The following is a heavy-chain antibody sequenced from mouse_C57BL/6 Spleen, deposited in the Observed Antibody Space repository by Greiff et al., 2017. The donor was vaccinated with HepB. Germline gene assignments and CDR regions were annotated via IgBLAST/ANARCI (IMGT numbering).Heavy chain of an antibody. D-gene: IGHD2-3*01. CDR1: GYTFTSYW. V-gene: IGHV1-55*01. Sequence: QVQLKQPGAELVKPGASVKMSCKASGYTFTSYWITWVKQRPGQGLEWIGDIYPGSGSTNYNEKFKSKATLTVDKSSSTAYMQLSSLTSEDSAVYYCAREGGYYDYWGQGTTLTVSS. CDR2: IYPGSGST. J-gene: IGHJ2*01. CDR3: AREGGYYDY.